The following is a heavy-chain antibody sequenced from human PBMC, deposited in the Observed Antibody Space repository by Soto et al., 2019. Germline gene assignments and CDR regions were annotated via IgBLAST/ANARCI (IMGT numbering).Heavy chain of an antibody. V-gene: IGHV3-11*01. CDR2: ISSTGSTI. CDR3: ARLGVEVLVPAAMPGYGMDV. Sequence: QVQLVESGGGLVKPGGSLRLSCAASGFTFSDYYMSWIRQAPGKGLEWVSYISSTGSTIYYADSVKGRFTISRDNAKNSXYQXMNSLGAEDTAVYYCARLGVEVLVPAAMPGYGMDVWGQGTTVTVSS. D-gene: IGHD2-2*01. CDR1: GFTFSDYY. J-gene: IGHJ6*02.